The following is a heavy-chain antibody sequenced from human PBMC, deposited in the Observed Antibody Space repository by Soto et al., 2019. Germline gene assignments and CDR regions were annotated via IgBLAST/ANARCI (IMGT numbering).Heavy chain of an antibody. CDR2: MNNDGSIV. Sequence: PGGSLRLSCVVSEFRFSSSWMHWVRQGPGKGLEWVSRMNNDGSIVNYADSVKGRFTASRDNAKNMLYLQMNSLRAEDTALYYCVQGWYEYWGQGTLVTVSS. J-gene: IGHJ4*02. CDR3: VQGWYEY. D-gene: IGHD2-15*01. CDR1: EFRFSSSW. V-gene: IGHV3-74*01.